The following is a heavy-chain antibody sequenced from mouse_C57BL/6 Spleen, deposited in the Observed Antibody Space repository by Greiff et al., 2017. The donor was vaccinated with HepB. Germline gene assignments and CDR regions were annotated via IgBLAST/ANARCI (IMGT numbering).Heavy chain of an antibody. CDR3: ARRDTFLAY. Sequence: QVQLQQPGAELVKPGASVKLSCKASGYTFNSYWMHWVKQRPGQGLEWIGMIHPNRGSTNYNEKFKSKATLTVDKSSSTAFMQLSSLTSEDSAVYYCARRDTFLAYWGQGTLVTVSA. D-gene: IGHD3-3*01. J-gene: IGHJ3*01. CDR1: GYTFNSYW. V-gene: IGHV1-64*01. CDR2: IHPNRGST.